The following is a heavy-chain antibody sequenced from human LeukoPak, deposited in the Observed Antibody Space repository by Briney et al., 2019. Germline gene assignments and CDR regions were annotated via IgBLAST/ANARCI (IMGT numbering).Heavy chain of an antibody. CDR2: INAGNGNT. D-gene: IGHD6-13*01. CDR3: ARGVSSSWYLHPVDY. V-gene: IGHV1-3*01. Sequence: GASVKVSCKASGYTFTSYAMHWVRQAPGQRLEWMGWINAGNGNTKYSQKFQGRVTITRDTSASTAYMELSSLRSEDTAVYYCARGVSSSWYLHPVDYWGQGTLVTVSS. CDR1: GYTFTSYA. J-gene: IGHJ4*02.